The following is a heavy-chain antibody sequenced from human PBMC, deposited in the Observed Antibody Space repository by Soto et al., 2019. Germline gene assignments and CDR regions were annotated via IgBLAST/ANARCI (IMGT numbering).Heavy chain of an antibody. CDR3: TQDGGSSDWVTVN. V-gene: IGHV3-23*01. CDR2: ITGGGDNT. J-gene: IGHJ4*02. D-gene: IGHD2-21*02. CDR1: GFTFTSYA. Sequence: EVQLLESGGDLVQPGGSLRLSCAASGFTFTSYAMSWIRQAPGKGLECVSAITGGGDNTYYADSVKGRFTISRDNSKHTLYLQTNSLSAEDTAFYYCTQDGGSSDWVTVNGGQGTLVTVPS.